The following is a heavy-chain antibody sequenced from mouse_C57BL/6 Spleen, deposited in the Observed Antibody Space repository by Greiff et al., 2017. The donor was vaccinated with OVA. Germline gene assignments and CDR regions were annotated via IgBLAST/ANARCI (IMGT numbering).Heavy chain of an antibody. CDR1: GYTFTSYW. V-gene: IGHV1-55*01. CDR3: ARGDDYDLRFAY. J-gene: IGHJ3*01. D-gene: IGHD2-4*01. Sequence: QVQLQQPGAELVKPGASVKMSCKASGYTFTSYWITWVKQRPGQGLEWIGDIYPGSGSTNYNEKFKSKATLTVDTSSSTAYMQLSSLTSEDSAVYYCARGDDYDLRFAYWGQGTLVTVSA. CDR2: IYPGSGST.